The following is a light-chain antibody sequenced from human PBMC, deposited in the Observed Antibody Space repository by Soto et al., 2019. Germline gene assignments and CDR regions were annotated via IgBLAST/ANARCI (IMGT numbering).Light chain of an antibody. CDR3: LSHTGSRTL. CDR2: EVT. Sequence: QSVLTQPASVSGSPGQSITIACTGASSDVGDYNYVSWYQEHPGQVPKLIIFEVTTRPPGVSDRFSGSRSGNTASLTISGLQAEDEADYYCLSHTGSRTLFGGWTKLTVL. J-gene: IGLJ3*02. V-gene: IGLV2-14*01. CDR1: SSDVGDYNY.